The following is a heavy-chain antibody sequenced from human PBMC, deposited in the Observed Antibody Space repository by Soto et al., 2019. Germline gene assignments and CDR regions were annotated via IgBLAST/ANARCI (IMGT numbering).Heavy chain of an antibody. V-gene: IGHV1-18*01. CDR3: ARAVSHFYHYCYMDV. Sequence: QVQLVQSGAEVKKSGASVKVSCKASGYTFTTYDISWVRQAPGQGLEWMGWISAFNGNTNYAQKLQGRVTMTTDTSTSTAYMELRSLRSDDTAVYYCARAVSHFYHYCYMDVWGKGTTVTVSS. CDR2: ISAFNGNT. J-gene: IGHJ6*03. CDR1: GYTFTTYD. D-gene: IGHD2-8*01.